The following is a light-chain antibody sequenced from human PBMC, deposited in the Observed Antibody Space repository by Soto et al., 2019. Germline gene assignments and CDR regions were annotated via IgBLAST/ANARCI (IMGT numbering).Light chain of an antibody. CDR2: GNT. Sequence: QSVLTQPPSVSGAPGQRGTISCTGSSSNIGAGYDVHWYQQLPGRAPKLLIYGNTNRPSGVPDRFSGSKSGTSASRAITGLQAEDEADYYCLSFDSSLSVVFGGGTKLTVL. J-gene: IGLJ2*01. V-gene: IGLV1-40*01. CDR1: SSNIGAGYD. CDR3: LSFDSSLSVV.